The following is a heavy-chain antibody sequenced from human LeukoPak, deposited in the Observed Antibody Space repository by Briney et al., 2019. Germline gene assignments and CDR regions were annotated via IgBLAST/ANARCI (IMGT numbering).Heavy chain of an antibody. J-gene: IGHJ3*02. CDR1: GYTFTSYA. D-gene: IGHD2-8*02. V-gene: IGHV7-4-1*02. CDR3: AREGIQPGARHAFDI. CDR2: INTNTGNP. Sequence: GASVKVSCKASGYTFTSYAMNWVRQAPGQGLEWMGWINTNTGNPTYAQGFTGRFVFSLDTSVSTAYLQISSLKAEDTAVYYCAREGIQPGARHAFDIWGQGTMVTVSS.